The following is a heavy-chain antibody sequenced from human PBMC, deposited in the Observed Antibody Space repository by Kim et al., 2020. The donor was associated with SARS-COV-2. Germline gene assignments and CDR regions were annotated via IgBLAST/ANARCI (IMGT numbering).Heavy chain of an antibody. J-gene: IGHJ4*02. V-gene: IGHV1-18*01. D-gene: IGHD5-12*01. Sequence: ASVKVSCKASGYTFTSYGISWVRQAPGQGLEWMGWISAYNGNTNYAQKLQGRVTMTTDTSTSTAYMELRSLRSDDTAVYYCARDLWTFPREYSGYDPNLFDYWGQGTLVTVSS. CDR3: ARDLWTFPREYSGYDPNLFDY. CDR2: ISAYNGNT. CDR1: GYTFTSYG.